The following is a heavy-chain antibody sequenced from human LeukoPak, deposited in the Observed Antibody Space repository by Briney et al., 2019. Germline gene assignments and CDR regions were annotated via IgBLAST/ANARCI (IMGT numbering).Heavy chain of an antibody. D-gene: IGHD4-23*01. J-gene: IGHJ4*02. V-gene: IGHV3-23*01. Sequence: QPGGSLRLSCVASGFTFRNYAMSWVRQSPGKGLEWVSAISGSGGSTYYADSVKGRFTISRDNSKNTLYLQMNSLRAEDTAVYYCAKMSGGNPVLDYWGQGTLVTVSS. CDR2: ISGSGGST. CDR1: GFTFRNYA. CDR3: AKMSGGNPVLDY.